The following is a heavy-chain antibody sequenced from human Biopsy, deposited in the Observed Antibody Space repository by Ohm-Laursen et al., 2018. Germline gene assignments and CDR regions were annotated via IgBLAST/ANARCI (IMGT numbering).Heavy chain of an antibody. V-gene: IGHV4-34*01. Sequence: LSLTCAVYGESFNGYYWSWIRQTPGKGLEWIGEINHSGRTNYNPSLKSRVTISVDTSKNQFSLKVRSVTAADTAVYYCVRGVDYYDPYHYYALDVWGQGTTVTVSS. D-gene: IGHD3-22*01. J-gene: IGHJ6*02. CDR2: INHSGRT. CDR1: GESFNGYY. CDR3: VRGVDYYDPYHYYALDV.